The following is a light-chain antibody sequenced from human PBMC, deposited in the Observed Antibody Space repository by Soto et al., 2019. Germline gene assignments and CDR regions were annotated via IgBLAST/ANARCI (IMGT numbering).Light chain of an antibody. CDR1: QSVSSY. Sequence: EIVLTQSPGTLSLSPGERATLSCRASQSVSSYLAWYQQKPGQAPRLLIYGVSSRATGIPDRFSGSGSGTDFTLTISRLEPEDFAGYYCQQYVTSPLTFGGGTKVEIK. CDR3: QQYVTSPLT. CDR2: GVS. V-gene: IGKV3-20*01. J-gene: IGKJ4*01.